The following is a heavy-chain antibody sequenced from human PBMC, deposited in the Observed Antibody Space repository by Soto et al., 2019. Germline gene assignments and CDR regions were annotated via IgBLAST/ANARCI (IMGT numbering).Heavy chain of an antibody. V-gene: IGHV4-34*01. CDR1: GGSFSGYY. J-gene: IGHJ4*02. CDR2: INHSGST. CDR3: AIGLGGSMVRGERRLDY. Sequence: SETLSLTCAVYGGSFSGYYWSWMRQPPGKGLEWIGEINHSGSTNYNPSLKSRVTIPVDTSKNQFSLKLSSVTAADTAVYYFAIGLGGSMVRGERRLDYWGQGTLVTVSS. D-gene: IGHD3-10*01.